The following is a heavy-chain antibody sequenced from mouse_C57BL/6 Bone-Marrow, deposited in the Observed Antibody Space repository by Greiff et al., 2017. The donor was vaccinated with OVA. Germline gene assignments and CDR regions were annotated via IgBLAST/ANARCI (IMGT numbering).Heavy chain of an antibody. CDR1: GFTFSDAW. D-gene: IGHD1-1*01. Sequence: EVKLEESGGGLVQPGGSMKLSCAASGFTFSDAWMDWVRQSPEKGLEWVAEIRNKANNHATYYAESVKGRFTISRDDSKSSVYLQMNSLRAEDTGIYYCTRRGTVVEDWFAYWGQGTLVTVSA. CDR2: IRNKANNHAT. V-gene: IGHV6-6*01. J-gene: IGHJ3*01. CDR3: TRRGTVVEDWFAY.